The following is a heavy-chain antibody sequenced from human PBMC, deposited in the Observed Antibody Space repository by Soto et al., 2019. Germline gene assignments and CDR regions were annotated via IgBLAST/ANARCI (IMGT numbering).Heavy chain of an antibody. CDR2: IFYSGTT. J-gene: IGHJ4*02. CDR1: GDSVYSRPHS. CDR3: AGPTSYFEY. Sequence: QVQLQESGPGLLKPTQTLSLTCTVSGDSVYSRPHSWTWIRQLPDRSLEYIGYIFYSGTTYYNPSLKDRVTISLDTSKNQFYLSLTSVTAADTAVYYCAGPTSYFEYWGQGTLVTVSS. V-gene: IGHV4-31*03.